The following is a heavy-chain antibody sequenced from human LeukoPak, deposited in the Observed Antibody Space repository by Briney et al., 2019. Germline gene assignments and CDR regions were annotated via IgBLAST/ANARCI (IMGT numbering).Heavy chain of an antibody. Sequence: PGGSLRLSCAASGFTFSNAWMSWVRQAPGKGLEWVANINQDGSEKHYVDSVKGRFTISRDNAKNSLYLQMNSLRAEDTAVYYCARYCGGDCYGMDVWGQGTTVTVSS. J-gene: IGHJ6*02. V-gene: IGHV3-7*01. CDR3: ARYCGGDCYGMDV. CDR1: GFTFSNAW. CDR2: INQDGSEK. D-gene: IGHD2-21*01.